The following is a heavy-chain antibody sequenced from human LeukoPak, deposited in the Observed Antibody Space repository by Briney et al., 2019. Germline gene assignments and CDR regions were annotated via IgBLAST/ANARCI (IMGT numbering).Heavy chain of an antibody. Sequence: KPSETLSLTCAVYGGYFSGYYWSWIRQPPGKGLEWIGESNHSGSTNYNPSLKSRVTIYVDTHKNQFSLKLSALTATHTAVYYCSMVATDFDYWGQGTLGTVSS. V-gene: IGHV4-34*01. J-gene: IGHJ4*02. CDR3: SMVATDFDY. CDR2: SNHSGST. D-gene: IGHD5-12*01. CDR1: GGYFSGYY.